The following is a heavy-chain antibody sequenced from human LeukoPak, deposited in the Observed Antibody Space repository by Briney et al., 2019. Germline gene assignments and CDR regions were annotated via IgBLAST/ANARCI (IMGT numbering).Heavy chain of an antibody. CDR2: ISWNSGTI. CDR1: GFTFDNYA. CDR3: ARAYKDRSLAGKKEFFQH. J-gene: IGHJ1*01. D-gene: IGHD6-19*01. V-gene: IGHV3-9*01. Sequence: GGSLRLSCAASGFTFDNYAMNWVRQVPGKGLEWISLISWNSGTIGYANSVKGRFTISRDNANNFLYLQMNSLRAEDTALYYCARAYKDRSLAGKKEFFQHWGQGTLVTVSS.